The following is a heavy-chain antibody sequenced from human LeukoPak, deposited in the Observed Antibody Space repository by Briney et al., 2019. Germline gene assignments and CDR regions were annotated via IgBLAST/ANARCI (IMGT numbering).Heavy chain of an antibody. CDR1: GGSFSGYY. CDR3: ARGRYYMDV. Sequence: SETLSLTCAVYGGSFSGYYWSWIRQPPGKGLEWIGEINHSGSTNYNPSLKRRVTISVDTSKSQFSLKLSSVTAADTAVYYCARGRYYMDVWGKGTTVTVSS. V-gene: IGHV4-34*01. CDR2: INHSGST. J-gene: IGHJ6*03.